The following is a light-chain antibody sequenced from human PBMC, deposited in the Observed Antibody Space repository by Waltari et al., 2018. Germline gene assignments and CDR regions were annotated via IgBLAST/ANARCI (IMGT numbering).Light chain of an antibody. CDR1: SHDVGAYNY. CDR2: EVT. V-gene: IGLV2-8*01. Sequence: QSALTQPPSASGSPGQSVTTPCTGTSHDVGAYNYVSWYQQHPGKAPKLMIYEVTKRHSGVPDRFSGSKSGNTASLTVSGLQAEDEADYYCNSYAGSNNNVFGTGTKVTVL. J-gene: IGLJ1*01. CDR3: NSYAGSNNNV.